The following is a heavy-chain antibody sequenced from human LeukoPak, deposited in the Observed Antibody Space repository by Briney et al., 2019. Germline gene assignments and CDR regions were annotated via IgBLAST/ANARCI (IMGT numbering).Heavy chain of an antibody. J-gene: IGHJ3*02. CDR1: GYTFSSYD. V-gene: IGHV1-8*01. D-gene: IGHD2-15*01. CDR3: ARGLYSGGSCYEEDAFDI. CDR2: MNPNSGNT. Sequence: ASVKVSCKASGYTFSSYDINWVRQATGQGLEWMGWMNPNSGNTGYAQKFQGRVTMTRHTSISTAYMELSSLRSEDTAVYYCARGLYSGGSCYEEDAFDIWGQGTKVTVSS.